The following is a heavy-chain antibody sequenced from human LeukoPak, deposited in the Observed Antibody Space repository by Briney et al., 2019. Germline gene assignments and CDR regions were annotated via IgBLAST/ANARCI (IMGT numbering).Heavy chain of an antibody. J-gene: IGHJ4*02. V-gene: IGHV4-39*01. CDR3: ARPVSFSYDSYYFDY. Sequence: PSETLSLTCTVSGGSISSSSYYWGWIRQPPGKGLEWIGSIYYSGSTYYNPSLKSRVTMSVDTSKNQFSLKLSSVTAADTAVYYCARPVSFSYDSYYFDYWGQGTLVTVSS. CDR2: IYYSGST. CDR1: GGSISSSSYY. D-gene: IGHD5-18*01.